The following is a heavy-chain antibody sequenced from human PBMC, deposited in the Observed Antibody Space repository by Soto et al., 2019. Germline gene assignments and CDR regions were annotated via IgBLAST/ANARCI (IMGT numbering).Heavy chain of an antibody. Sequence: SETLSLTCAVYGGSFSGYYWSWIRQPPGKGLEWIGEINHSGSTNYNPSLKSRVTISVDTSKNQFSLKLSSVTAADTAVYYCARRPNYVWGSYRYGVFDYWGQGTLVTVSS. CDR2: INHSGST. J-gene: IGHJ4*02. CDR1: GGSFSGYY. CDR3: ARRPNYVWGSYRYGVFDY. D-gene: IGHD3-16*02. V-gene: IGHV4-34*01.